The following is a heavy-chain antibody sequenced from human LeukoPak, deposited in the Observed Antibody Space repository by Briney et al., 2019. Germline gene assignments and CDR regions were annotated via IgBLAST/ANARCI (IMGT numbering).Heavy chain of an antibody. CDR3: TRDGVYCSGGSCYFYYYYGMDV. CDR1: GLTFGDYA. CDR2: IRSKAYGGTT. J-gene: IGHJ6*04. Sequence: GGSLRLSCTASGLTFGDYAMSWVRQAPGKGLEWVGFIRSKAYGGTTEYAASVKGRFTISRDDSKSIAYLQMNSLKTEDTAVYYCTRDGVYCSGGSCYFYYYYGMDVWGKGTTVTVSS. D-gene: IGHD2-15*01. V-gene: IGHV3-49*04.